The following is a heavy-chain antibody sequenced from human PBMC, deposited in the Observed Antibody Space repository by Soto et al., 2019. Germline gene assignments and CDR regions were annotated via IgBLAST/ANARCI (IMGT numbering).Heavy chain of an antibody. CDR2: ISNDGGNK. Sequence: ALSLSFLATGFPFSSYALNWVRHAPFRGLEWVASISNDGGNKFYADSVKGRFKISRDNSKNTLYLQMNSLRAEDTPVNSCARAKTSSSNLILHYWGQGTMLTVSS. J-gene: IGHJ4*02. CDR1: GFPFSSYA. V-gene: IGHV3-30-3*01. D-gene: IGHD6-6*01. CDR3: ARAKTSSSNLILHY.